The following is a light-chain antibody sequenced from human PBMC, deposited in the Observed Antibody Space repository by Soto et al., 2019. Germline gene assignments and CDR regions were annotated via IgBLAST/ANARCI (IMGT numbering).Light chain of an antibody. V-gene: IGKV1-39*01. J-gene: IGKJ2*01. CDR2: AAS. CDR3: PLSYSAPRT. Sequence: DIQMTQSQSSLSASVGDRVTITCRASQSISNFLNWYQQKPGKAPQLLMFAASSLRSGVPSRFSGSGSGTDFAPTISSLQREDFATYCCPLSYSAPRTFGQGTKLQI. CDR1: QSISNF.